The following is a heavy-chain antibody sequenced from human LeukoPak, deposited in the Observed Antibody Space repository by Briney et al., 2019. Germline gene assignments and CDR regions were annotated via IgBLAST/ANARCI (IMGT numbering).Heavy chain of an antibody. V-gene: IGHV3-11*01. CDR1: GFIFSDFY. Sequence: GGSLRLSCAASGFIFSDFYMSWVRQAPGKGLEWVSYISSSGSSTHYVDSVNVRLSFSRDNAKYSLFLQLDRLRAEATAVYYCARVSSDSEFGLIDYWGKGPLVTVPS. CDR2: ISSSGSST. CDR3: ARVSSDSEFGLIDY. D-gene: IGHD3-22*01. J-gene: IGHJ4*02.